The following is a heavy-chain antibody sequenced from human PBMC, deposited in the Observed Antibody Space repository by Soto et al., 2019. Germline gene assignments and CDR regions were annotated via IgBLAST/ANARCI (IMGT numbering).Heavy chain of an antibody. CDR1: GNTFTGYY. V-gene: IGHV1-2*02. Sequence: QVQLVQSGAEVKKPGASVKVSCKASGNTFTGYYIHWVRQAPGPGLEWMGWINPNNDGTTYAEKFQGRVTMTRDTSTSTAYMELSRLRSDDTAVYYWARDLGGSRDSWGQGTLVTVSS. D-gene: IGHD1-26*01. CDR3: ARDLGGSRDS. CDR2: INPNNDGT. J-gene: IGHJ4*02.